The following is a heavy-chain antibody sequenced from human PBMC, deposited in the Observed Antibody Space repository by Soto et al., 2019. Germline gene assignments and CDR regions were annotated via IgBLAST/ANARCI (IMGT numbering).Heavy chain of an antibody. Sequence: SETLSLTCAVYGGSFSGYYWSWIRQPPGKGLEWIGEINHSGSTNYNPSLKSRVTISVDTSKNQFSLKLSSVTAADTAVYYCARAPSQRLRRGAFDYWGQGTLVTVSS. J-gene: IGHJ4*02. CDR2: INHSGST. CDR3: ARAPSQRLRRGAFDY. D-gene: IGHD4-17*01. V-gene: IGHV4-34*01. CDR1: GGSFSGYY.